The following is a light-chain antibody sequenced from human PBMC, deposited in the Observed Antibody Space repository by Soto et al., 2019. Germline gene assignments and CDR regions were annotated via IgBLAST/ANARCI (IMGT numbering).Light chain of an antibody. CDR1: QSVSSSY. V-gene: IGKV3-20*01. CDR2: GAS. J-gene: IGKJ1*01. Sequence: EIVLTQSPGTLSLSPGDRATLSCRASQSVSSSYLAWYQQKPGQAPRLLIYGASSRATGIPDRFTGSGSGTDFTLTIRRLETEDFAVYYCQQYGSSPRTFGQGTKVDVK. CDR3: QQYGSSPRT.